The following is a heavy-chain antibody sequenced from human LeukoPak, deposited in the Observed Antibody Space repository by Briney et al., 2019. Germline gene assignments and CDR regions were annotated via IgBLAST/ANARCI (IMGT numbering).Heavy chain of an antibody. CDR1: GVAFSSDE. D-gene: IGHD1-1*01. V-gene: IGHV3-13*01. J-gene: IGHJ3*01. CDR2: IGTAGDS. Sequence: GSLSLSSAVSGVAFSSDEMHCGGEATGEGLEWGAIIGTAGDSYYAGSVKGRCTISRENAMNSLYLQMNSLRAGDTAVYYCARGSRRVQLPRSYDFDLWGQGTVVTVSS. CDR3: ARGSRRVQLPRSYDFDL.